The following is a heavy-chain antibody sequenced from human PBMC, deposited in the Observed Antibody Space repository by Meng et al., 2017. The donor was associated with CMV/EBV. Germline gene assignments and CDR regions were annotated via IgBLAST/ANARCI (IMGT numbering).Heavy chain of an antibody. CDR1: GYTFTGYY. Sequence: ASVKVSCKASGYTFTGYYIHWVRQAPGQGLEWMGWINPNSGGTNYAQKFQGRVTMTRDTSISTAYMELSRLRSDDTAVYYCARVLGYCSSTSCSPFDYWDQGTLVTVSS. V-gene: IGHV1-2*02. D-gene: IGHD2-2*01. CDR2: INPNSGGT. CDR3: ARVLGYCSSTSCSPFDY. J-gene: IGHJ4*02.